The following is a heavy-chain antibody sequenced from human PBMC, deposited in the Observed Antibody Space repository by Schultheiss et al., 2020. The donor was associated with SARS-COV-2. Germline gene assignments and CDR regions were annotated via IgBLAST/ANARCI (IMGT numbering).Heavy chain of an antibody. Sequence: SETLSLTCTVSGGSVSSGSYYWSWIRQPPGKGLEWIGYIYYSGSTNYNPSLKSRVTISVDTSKNQFSLKLSSVTAADTAVYYCARVDRIVGATRMGHYFDYWGQGTLVTVSS. D-gene: IGHD1-26*01. V-gene: IGHV4-61*01. CDR2: IYYSGST. CDR3: ARVDRIVGATRMGHYFDY. J-gene: IGHJ4*02. CDR1: GGSVSSGSYY.